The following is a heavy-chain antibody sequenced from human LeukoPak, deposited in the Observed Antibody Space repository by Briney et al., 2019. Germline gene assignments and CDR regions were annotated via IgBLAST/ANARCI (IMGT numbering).Heavy chain of an antibody. D-gene: IGHD6-25*01. CDR1: DGSLRSYY. J-gene: IGHJ4*02. CDR3: ARDTISGHFDY. V-gene: IGHV4-4*07. CDR2: IYTSGST. Sequence: PSETLSLTCTVSDGSLRSYYWSWLRQPAGKGLEWIGRIYTSGSTSYNPSLKSRVTMSVDTSKKQFSLKLSSVTAADTAVYYCARDTISGHFDYWGQGTLVTVSS.